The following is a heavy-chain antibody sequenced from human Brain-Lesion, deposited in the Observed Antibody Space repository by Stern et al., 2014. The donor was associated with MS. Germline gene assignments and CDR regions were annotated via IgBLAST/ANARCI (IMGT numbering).Heavy chain of an antibody. Sequence: QVQLVESGAEVKKPGASVKVSCKASGYTFIRYAMQWVRQAPGQRLEWMGRINGVDDKPKYSHNFQGRVTITRDTSANTVYMELSSLRSEDTAVYYCARDDHRDSSGHYAPFDYWGQGTRVTVSS. D-gene: IGHD3-22*01. J-gene: IGHJ4*02. CDR2: INGVDDKP. V-gene: IGHV1-3*01. CDR1: GYTFIRYA. CDR3: ARDDHRDSSGHYAPFDY.